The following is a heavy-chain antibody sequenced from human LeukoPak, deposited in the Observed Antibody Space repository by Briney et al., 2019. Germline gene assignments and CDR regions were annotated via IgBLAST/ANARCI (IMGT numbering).Heavy chain of an antibody. CDR2: ISYDGSNK. V-gene: IGHV3-30*18. CDR3: AKGGHYSFFDY. D-gene: IGHD4-11*01. Sequence: GGSLRLSCAASGFTFSSYGMHWVRQAPGKGLEWVAVISYDGSNKYYADSVKGRFTISRDNSKNTLYLQMNSLRAEDTAVYYCAKGGHYSFFDYWGQGTLVTVSS. J-gene: IGHJ4*02. CDR1: GFTFSSYG.